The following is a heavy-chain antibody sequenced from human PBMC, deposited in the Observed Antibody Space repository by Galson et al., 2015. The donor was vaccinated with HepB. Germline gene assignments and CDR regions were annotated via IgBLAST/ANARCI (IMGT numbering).Heavy chain of an antibody. D-gene: IGHD3-22*01. CDR3: ARHGRTGYGSNRNYNWFDP. V-gene: IGHV5-51*01. J-gene: IGHJ5*02. CDR2: IYPGDSDT. CDR1: GYSFTSYW. Sequence: QSGAEVKKPGESLRISCKGSGYSFTSYWIGWVRLMPGKGLEWMGIIYPGDSDTRYSPSFQGQVTISADKSIGTAYLQWSSLKASDTAIYYCARHGRTGYGSNRNYNWFDPWGQGTLVTVSS.